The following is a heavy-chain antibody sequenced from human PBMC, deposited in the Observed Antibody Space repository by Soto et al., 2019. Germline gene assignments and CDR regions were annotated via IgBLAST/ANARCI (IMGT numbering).Heavy chain of an antibody. CDR3: ARGRLAARPHYFDY. D-gene: IGHD6-6*01. V-gene: IGHV4-34*01. J-gene: IGHJ4*02. CDR1: GGSFSGYY. Sequence: PSETLSLTCAVYGGSFSGYYWSWIRQPPGKGLEWIGEINHSGSTNYNPSLKSRVTISVDTSKNQFSLKLSSVTAADTAVYYCARGRLAARPHYFDYWGQGTLVTVSS. CDR2: INHSGST.